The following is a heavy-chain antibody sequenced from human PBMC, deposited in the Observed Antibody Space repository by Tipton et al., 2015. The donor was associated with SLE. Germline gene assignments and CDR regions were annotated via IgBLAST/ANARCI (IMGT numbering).Heavy chain of an antibody. Sequence: SLRLSCAASGFTFSSYSMNWVRQAPGKGLEWVSSINTANYIYYADSVKGRFTISRDNAKNSLYLQMDSLRVEDTGLYYCLGGTVVSRWGQGVQVIVSS. D-gene: IGHD3/OR15-3a*01. CDR3: LGGTVVSR. CDR2: INTANYI. J-gene: IGHJ4*02. V-gene: IGHV3-21*01. CDR1: GFTFSSYS.